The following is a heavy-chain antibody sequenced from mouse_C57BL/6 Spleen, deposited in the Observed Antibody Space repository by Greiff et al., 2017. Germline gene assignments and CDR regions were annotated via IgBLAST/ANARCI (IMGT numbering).Heavy chain of an antibody. J-gene: IGHJ4*01. CDR3: ARGDYYGGAMDY. CDR2: IYPGDGDT. V-gene: IGHV1-82*01. Sequence: VKLMESGPELVKPGASVKISCKASGYAFSSSWMNWVKQRPGKGLEWIGRIYPGDGDTNYNGKFKGKATLTADKSSSTAYMQLSSLTSEDSAVYFCARGDYYGGAMDYWGQGTSVTVSS. CDR1: GYAFSSSW. D-gene: IGHD1-1*01.